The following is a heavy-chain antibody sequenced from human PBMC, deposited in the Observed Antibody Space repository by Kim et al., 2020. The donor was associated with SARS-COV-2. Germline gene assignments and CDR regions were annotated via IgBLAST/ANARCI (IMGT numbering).Heavy chain of an antibody. Sequence: SLKSRVPISVDTSKNQFSRKLSSVTAADTAVYYCASNVVVGGKSTNWFDPWGQGTLVTVSS. J-gene: IGHJ5*02. V-gene: IGHV4-39*01. D-gene: IGHD2-15*01. CDR3: ASNVVVGGKSTNWFDP.